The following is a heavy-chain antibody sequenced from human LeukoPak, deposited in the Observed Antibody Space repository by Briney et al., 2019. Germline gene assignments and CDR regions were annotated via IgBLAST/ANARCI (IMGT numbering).Heavy chain of an antibody. CDR1: GFSFNIYA. D-gene: IGHD4-17*01. J-gene: IGHJ5*01. Sequence: PGGSLRLSCAASGFSFNIYAMSWVRQAPGKGLEWVAAIDRSGGSTFYADSVKGRFTISKDNSKNTLYLQIKSLRVDDTAIYYCARGSHGKHDSWGQGTLVTVSS. CDR2: IDRSGGST. CDR3: ARGSHGKHDS. V-gene: IGHV3-23*01.